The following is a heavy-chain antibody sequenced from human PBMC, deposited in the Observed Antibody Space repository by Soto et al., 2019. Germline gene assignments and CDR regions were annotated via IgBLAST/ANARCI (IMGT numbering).Heavy chain of an antibody. Sequence: QVQLVQSGAEVKKPGSSVKVSCKASGGTFSNYVVNWVRQAPGQGLEWMGRIIPISGAANYAQKFQGRVTITADKSTSTSYMELSSLRPEDAAVYYCARDMTRTVVTYIDYWGHGTLVTVSS. V-gene: IGHV1-69*06. CDR1: GGTFSNYV. CDR2: IIPISGAA. D-gene: IGHD1-7*01. CDR3: ARDMTRTVVTYIDY. J-gene: IGHJ4*01.